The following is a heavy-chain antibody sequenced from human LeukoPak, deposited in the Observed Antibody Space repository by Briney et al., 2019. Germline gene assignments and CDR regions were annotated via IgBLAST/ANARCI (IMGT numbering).Heavy chain of an antibody. CDR3: ARAAAGTEGYFDY. D-gene: IGHD6-13*01. CDR2: IIPIFGTA. Sequence: SVKVSCKASGGTFSSYAISWVRQTPGQGLEWMGRIIPIFGTANYAQKFQGRVTITTDESTSTAYMELSSLRSEDTAVYYCARAAAGTEGYFDYWGQGTLVTVSS. CDR1: GGTFSSYA. J-gene: IGHJ4*02. V-gene: IGHV1-69*05.